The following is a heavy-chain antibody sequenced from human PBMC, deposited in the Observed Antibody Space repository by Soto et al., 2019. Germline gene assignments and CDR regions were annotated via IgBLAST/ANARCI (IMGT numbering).Heavy chain of an antibody. J-gene: IGHJ4*02. D-gene: IGHD3-10*01. CDR3: ARGKLWFGGDLDY. CDR2: IYHLGRT. Sequence: PSETLSLTCTVSGDTISSTRWWSWVRLSPGKGLEWIGEIYHLGRTNYNPSLKSRVTLSIDKSNNQFSLTLTSVTAADTAVYYCARGKLWFGGDLDYWGQGTLVTVS. V-gene: IGHV4-4*02. CDR1: GDTISSTRW.